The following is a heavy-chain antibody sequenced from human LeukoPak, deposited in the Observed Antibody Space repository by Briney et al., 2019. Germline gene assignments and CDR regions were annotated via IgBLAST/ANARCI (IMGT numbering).Heavy chain of an antibody. J-gene: IGHJ5*02. V-gene: IGHV3-23*01. D-gene: IGHD2-15*01. CDR2: ISSTGGTA. CDR3: ARGIVVVVAATSNWFDP. CDR1: GFTFSSFG. Sequence: GGSLRLSCAASGFTFSSFGMSWVRQAPGKGLEWVSAISSTGGTAYYADSVKGRFTISRDNSKNTLYLQMNSLRPEDTAIYYCARGIVVVVAATSNWFDPWGQGTLVTVSS.